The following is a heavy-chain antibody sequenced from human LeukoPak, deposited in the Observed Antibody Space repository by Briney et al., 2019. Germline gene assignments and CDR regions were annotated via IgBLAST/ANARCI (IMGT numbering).Heavy chain of an antibody. V-gene: IGHV4-59*08. J-gene: IGHJ4*02. CDR2: IYYSGST. Sequence: PSETLSLTCTVSGGSISSYYWSWIRQPPGKGLEWIGYIYYSGSTNYNPSLKSRVTISVDTSKNQFSLKLSSVTAADTAVYYCARKSTARYFDYWGQGTLVTVSS. D-gene: IGHD5/OR15-5a*01. CDR3: ARKSTARYFDY. CDR1: GGSISSYY.